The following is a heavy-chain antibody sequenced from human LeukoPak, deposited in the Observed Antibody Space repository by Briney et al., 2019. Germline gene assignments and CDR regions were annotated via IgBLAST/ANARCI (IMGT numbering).Heavy chain of an antibody. Sequence: GASVTVSFKASGGTFIRYAMSWVRQAPGQGREWMGGIIPIFGTPDYAQKFQGRVTITADESASTAYMQLSSMRTEDTAVYYCARDFREGSYYQRLDYWGQGTLVTVSS. V-gene: IGHV1-69*13. CDR1: GGTFIRYA. CDR3: ARDFREGSYYQRLDY. J-gene: IGHJ4*02. CDR2: IIPIFGTP. D-gene: IGHD3-10*01.